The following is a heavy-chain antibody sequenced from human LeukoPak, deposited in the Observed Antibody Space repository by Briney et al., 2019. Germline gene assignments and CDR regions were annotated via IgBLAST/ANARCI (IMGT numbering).Heavy chain of an antibody. Sequence: PGGSLRLSCAASGFTFSTYWMSWVRQAPGKGLEWVANIKQDGSEECYVDSVKGRFTISRDNAKNSLYLQMNSLRAEDTAVYYCARDSEVYYYYGMDVWGQGTTVTVSS. V-gene: IGHV3-7*01. CDR2: IKQDGSEE. CDR3: ARDSEVYYYYGMDV. J-gene: IGHJ6*02. CDR1: GFTFSTYW.